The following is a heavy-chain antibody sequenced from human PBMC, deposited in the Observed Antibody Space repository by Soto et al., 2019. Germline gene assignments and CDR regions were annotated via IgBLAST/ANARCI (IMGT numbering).Heavy chain of an antibody. D-gene: IGHD3-3*01. V-gene: IGHV1-46*03. CDR3: ARAGLDYDFWSGYYPFDY. CDR1: GYTFTSYY. J-gene: IGHJ4*02. Sequence: GASVKVSCKASGYTFTSYYMHWVRQAPGQGLEWMGIINPSGGSTSYAQKFQGRVTMTRDTSTSTVYMELSSLRSEDTAVYYCARAGLDYDFWSGYYPFDYWGQGTLVTVSS. CDR2: INPSGGST.